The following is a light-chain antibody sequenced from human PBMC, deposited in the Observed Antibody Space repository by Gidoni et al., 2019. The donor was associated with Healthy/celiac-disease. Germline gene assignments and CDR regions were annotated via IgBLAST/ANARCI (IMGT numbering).Light chain of an antibody. Sequence: IQMTQSPSTLSASVGDRVTITCRASQSISSWLAWYQQKPGKAPKLLIYDASSLESGVPSRFSGSGSGTEFTLTISSLQPDDFATYYCQQYNSYPLXXXGGTKVEIK. CDR3: QQYNSYPLX. CDR1: QSISSW. V-gene: IGKV1-5*01. J-gene: IGKJ4*01. CDR2: DAS.